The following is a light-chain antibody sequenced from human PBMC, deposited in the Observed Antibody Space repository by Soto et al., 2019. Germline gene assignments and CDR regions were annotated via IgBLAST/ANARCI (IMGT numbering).Light chain of an antibody. CDR1: QSISGS. CDR2: EAS. CDR3: KLYTGYWT. V-gene: IGKV1-5*03. Sequence: DIQMTQSPSTLSASVGDRVTITCRASQSISGSLARYQQKPGKAPKLLIYEASNLKSGDPSRFSGSGSGTEYTLTISSLQPNDSGSYYCKLYTGYWTFGQGTRVEIK. J-gene: IGKJ1*01.